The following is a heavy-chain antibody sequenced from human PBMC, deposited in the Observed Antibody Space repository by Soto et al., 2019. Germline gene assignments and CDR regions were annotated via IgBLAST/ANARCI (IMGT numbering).Heavy chain of an antibody. J-gene: IGHJ4*02. V-gene: IGHV1-18*01. CDR2: ISAYNGNT. D-gene: IGHD4-17*01. CDR1: GYTFTSYG. CDR3: ARDLRIRTTVTFEYYFDY. Sequence: GASVKVSCKASGYTFTSYGISWVRQAPGQGLEWMGWISAYNGNTNYAQKLQGRVTMTTDTSTSTAYMELRSLRSDDTAVYYCARDLRIRTTVTFEYYFDYWGQGTLVTVSS.